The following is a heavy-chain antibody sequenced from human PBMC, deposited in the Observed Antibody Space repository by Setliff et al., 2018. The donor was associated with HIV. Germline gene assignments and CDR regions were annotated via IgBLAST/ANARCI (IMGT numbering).Heavy chain of an antibody. CDR1: GHTFSGYC. D-gene: IGHD6-19*01. CDR3: ARSPYSSGWGTSSVGYMDV. J-gene: IGHJ6*03. Sequence: ASVKVSCKASGHTFSGYCMHWVRQAPGQGLEWMGWINYNSGGTNYAQKFQGRVTMTRDTSISTDYMELNRLKSDDTAVYFCARSPYSSGWGTSSVGYMDVWGKGTTVTVSS. CDR2: INYNSGGT. V-gene: IGHV1-2*02.